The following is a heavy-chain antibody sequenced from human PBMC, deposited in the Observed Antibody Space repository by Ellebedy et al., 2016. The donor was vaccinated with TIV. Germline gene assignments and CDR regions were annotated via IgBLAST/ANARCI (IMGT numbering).Heavy chain of an antibody. V-gene: IGHV3-23*01. CDR3: ARLESHAVSH. D-gene: IGHD2-8*01. CDR2: IGDDAVAT. J-gene: IGHJ4*02. CDR1: GFTFSSFA. Sequence: PGGSLRLSCAASGFTFSSFAMSWVRQAPGIGLEWVSAIGDDAVATHYADSVKSRFTISRDNFGNMFDLQMNSLRAEDTAIYYCARLESHAVSHWGQGILITVSS.